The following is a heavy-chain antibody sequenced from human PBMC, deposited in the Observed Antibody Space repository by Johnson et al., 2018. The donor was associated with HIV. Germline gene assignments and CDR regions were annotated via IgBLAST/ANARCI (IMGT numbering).Heavy chain of an antibody. J-gene: IGHJ3*02. CDR2: IRYDGSNK. Sequence: QVQLVESGGGVVQPGGSLRLSCAASGLTFSSYGMHWVRQAPGKGLEWVAFIRYDGSNKYYADSVKGRFTISRDNSKNTLYLQMNSLRAEDTAVYYCAKDKDAFDIWGQGTMVTVSS. CDR3: AKDKDAFDI. V-gene: IGHV3-30*02. CDR1: GLTFSSYG.